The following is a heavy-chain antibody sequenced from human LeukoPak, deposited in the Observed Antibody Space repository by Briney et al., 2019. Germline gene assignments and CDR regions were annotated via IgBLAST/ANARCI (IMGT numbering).Heavy chain of an antibody. Sequence: PAGGSLRLSCAASGFTVSSNYMSWVRQAPGKGLEWVSVIYSGGSTYYADSVKGRFTISRDNSKNTLYLQMNSLRAEDTAVYYCARGGYDILHPTFDPWGQGTLVTVSS. J-gene: IGHJ5*02. V-gene: IGHV3-53*01. CDR2: IYSGGST. D-gene: IGHD3-9*01. CDR1: GFTVSSNY. CDR3: ARGGYDILHPTFDP.